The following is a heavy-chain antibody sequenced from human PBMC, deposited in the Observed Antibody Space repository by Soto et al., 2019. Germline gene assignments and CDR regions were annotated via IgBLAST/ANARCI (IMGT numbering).Heavy chain of an antibody. CDR1: GFTFSSYA. J-gene: IGHJ6*02. CDR3: AKEETARMLFTVPYSSHGMST. V-gene: IGHV3-23*01. Sequence: PGGSLRLSCAASGFTFSSYAMSWVRQAPGKGLEWVSAISGSGGSTYYADSVKGRFTISRDNSKNTLYLQMNSLRAEDTAVYYCAKEETARMLFTVPYSSHGMSTWGQGTTVPVS. D-gene: IGHD1-20*01. CDR2: ISGSGGST.